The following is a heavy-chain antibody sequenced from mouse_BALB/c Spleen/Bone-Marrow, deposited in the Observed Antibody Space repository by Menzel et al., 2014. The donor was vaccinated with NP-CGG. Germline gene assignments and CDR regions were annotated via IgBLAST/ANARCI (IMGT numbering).Heavy chain of an antibody. CDR1: GFNIKDTY. J-gene: IGHJ2*01. D-gene: IGHD2-4*01. CDR2: IVPANGNT. CDR3: ASYDYGYYFDY. V-gene: IGHV14-3*02. Sequence: EVQLQQSGAELVKPGASVKLSWTTSGFNIKDTYMHWVKLRPEQGLEWIGRIVPANGNTKYAPKFQGKATITADTSSNTAYLQLSSLRYEDTAVYFCASYDYGYYFDYWGQGTTLTVSS.